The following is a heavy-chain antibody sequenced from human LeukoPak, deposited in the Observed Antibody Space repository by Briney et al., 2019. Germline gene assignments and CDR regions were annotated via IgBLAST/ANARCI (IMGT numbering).Heavy chain of an antibody. J-gene: IGHJ4*02. D-gene: IGHD6-13*01. V-gene: IGHV3-11*06. CDR1: GFTFSDYY. Sequence: GGSLRLSCEASGFTFSDYYLGWIRQAPGKGLEWISYISGSSSHINYADSVKGRFTISRDNAKKSVYLQMDSLRVEDTAVYCCARDQIGSWWGQGTLVIVSS. CDR2: ISGSSSHI. CDR3: ARDQIGSW.